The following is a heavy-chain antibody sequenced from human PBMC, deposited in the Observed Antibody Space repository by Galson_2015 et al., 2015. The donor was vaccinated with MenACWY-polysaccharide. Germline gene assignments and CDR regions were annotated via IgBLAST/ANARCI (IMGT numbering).Heavy chain of an antibody. J-gene: IGHJ4*02. D-gene: IGHD1-26*01. CDR2: IFHSGTT. CDR1: DYSIRRGYF. V-gene: IGHV4-38-2*01. CDR3: ARVEKYSGSFYILY. Sequence: ATLSLTCAVSDYSIRRGYFWGWIRQPPGKGLEWLASIFHSGTTYYNPSLKSRVTISVDWPKNPFSLKYSSVTAADTAVYYCARVEKYSGSFYILYWGQGTLVTVSS.